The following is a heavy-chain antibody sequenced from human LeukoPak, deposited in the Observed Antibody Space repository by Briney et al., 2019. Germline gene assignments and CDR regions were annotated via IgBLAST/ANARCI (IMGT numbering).Heavy chain of an antibody. Sequence: GGSLRLSCAASGFTSSSYAMSWVRQAPGKGLEWVSDISDSGGSTYYADSVKGRFTISRDISKNTLYLQMNSLRAEDTAVYYCAKGATAMEFFDCWGQGTLVTVSS. CDR3: AKGATAMEFFDC. CDR1: GFTSSSYA. V-gene: IGHV3-23*01. D-gene: IGHD6-25*01. J-gene: IGHJ4*02. CDR2: ISDSGGST.